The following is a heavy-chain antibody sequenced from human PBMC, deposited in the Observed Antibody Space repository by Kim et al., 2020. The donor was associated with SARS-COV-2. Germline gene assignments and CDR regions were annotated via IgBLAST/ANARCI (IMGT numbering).Heavy chain of an antibody. J-gene: IGHJ4*02. CDR3: ARDEYRLRYFDWLLLH. Sequence: SVKVSCKASGGTFSSYAISWVRQAPGQGLEWMGGIIPIFGTANYAQKFQGRVTITADKSTSTAYMELSSLRSEDTAVYYCARDEYRLRYFDWLLLHWGQETLVTVSS. CDR2: IIPIFGTA. V-gene: IGHV1-69*06. D-gene: IGHD3-9*01. CDR1: GGTFSSYA.